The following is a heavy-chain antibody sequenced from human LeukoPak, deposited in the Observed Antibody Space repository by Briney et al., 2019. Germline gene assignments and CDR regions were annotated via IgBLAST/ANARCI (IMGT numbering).Heavy chain of an antibody. D-gene: IGHD6-13*01. CDR3: ARGPIAAAGTPLDY. CDR1: GGSISSYC. CDR2: IYTSGST. V-gene: IGHV4-4*07. Sequence: SETLSLTCTVSGGSISSYCWSWIRQPAGKGLEWIGRIYTSGSTNYNPSLKSRVTMSVDTSKNQFSLKLSSVTAADTAVYYCARGPIAAAGTPLDYWGQGTLVTVSS. J-gene: IGHJ4*02.